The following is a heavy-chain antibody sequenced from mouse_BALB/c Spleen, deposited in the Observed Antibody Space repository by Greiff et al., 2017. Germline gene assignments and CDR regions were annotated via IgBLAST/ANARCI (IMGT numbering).Heavy chain of an antibody. Sequence: EVQLQESGPSLVKPSQTLSLTCSVTGDSITSGYWNWIRKFPGNKLEYMGYISYSGSTYYNPSLKSRISITRDTSKNQYYLQLNSVTTEDTATYYCASPPYYGSSYWYFDVWGAGTTVTVSS. J-gene: IGHJ1*01. CDR2: ISYSGST. CDR1: GDSITSGY. V-gene: IGHV3-8*02. D-gene: IGHD1-1*01. CDR3: ASPPYYGSSYWYFDV.